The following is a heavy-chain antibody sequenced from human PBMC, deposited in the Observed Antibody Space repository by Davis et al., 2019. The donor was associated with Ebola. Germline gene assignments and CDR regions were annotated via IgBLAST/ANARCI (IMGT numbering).Heavy chain of an antibody. CDR2: ISSSSSYI. Sequence: GESLKISCAASGFTFSSYSMNWVRQAPGKGLEWVSSISSSSSYIYYADSVKGRFTISRDNAKNSLYLQMNSLRAEDTAVYYCARDLGITMVRGVVDYWGQGTLVTVSS. V-gene: IGHV3-21*01. CDR3: ARDLGITMVRGVVDY. CDR1: GFTFSSYS. J-gene: IGHJ4*02. D-gene: IGHD3-10*01.